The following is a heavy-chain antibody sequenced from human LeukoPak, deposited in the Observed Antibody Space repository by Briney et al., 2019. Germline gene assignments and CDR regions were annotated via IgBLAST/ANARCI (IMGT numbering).Heavy chain of an antibody. V-gene: IGHV3-53*01. Sequence: AGSLRLSCAGSRFTVSSHYMGWDRPAPGKGLEWVSVIYSGATTYYADSERGRFTITRNNTNTTLFLQMNLLTAENTANYYAAKAMQLSTGGLRTMVTVSS. D-gene: IGHD3-16*02. CDR1: RFTVSSHY. CDR2: IYSGATT. J-gene: IGHJ3*01. CDR3: AKAMQLST.